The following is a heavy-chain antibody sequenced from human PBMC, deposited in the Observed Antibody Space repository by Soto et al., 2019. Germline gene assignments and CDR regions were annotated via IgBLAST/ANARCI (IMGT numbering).Heavy chain of an antibody. CDR3: AKDRADYYDSSGYSDAFDI. J-gene: IGHJ3*02. Sequence: GGSLRLSCAASGFTFSSYAMSWVRQAPGKGLEWVSAISGSGGSTYYADSVKGRFTISRDNSKNTLYLQMNSLRAEDTAVYYCAKDRADYYDSSGYSDAFDIWGQGTMVTLSS. V-gene: IGHV3-23*01. CDR1: GFTFSSYA. CDR2: ISGSGGST. D-gene: IGHD3-22*01.